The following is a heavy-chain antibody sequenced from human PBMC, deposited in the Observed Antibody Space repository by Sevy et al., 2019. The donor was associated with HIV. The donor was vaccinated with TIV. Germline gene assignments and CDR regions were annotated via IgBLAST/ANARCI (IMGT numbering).Heavy chain of an antibody. Sequence: ASLKVSCKASGYTFTSYAMHWVRQAPGQRLEWMGWINAGNGNTKYSQKFQGRVTITRDTSASTAYMELSSLRSEDTAVYYCARDFRLGYCSGGSCYGPYNWFDPWGQGTLVTVSS. CDR2: INAGNGNT. D-gene: IGHD2-15*01. V-gene: IGHV1-3*01. J-gene: IGHJ5*02. CDR1: GYTFTSYA. CDR3: ARDFRLGYCSGGSCYGPYNWFDP.